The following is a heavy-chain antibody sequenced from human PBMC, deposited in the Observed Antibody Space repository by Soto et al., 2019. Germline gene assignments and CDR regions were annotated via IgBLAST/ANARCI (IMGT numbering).Heavy chain of an antibody. CDR1: GGSFSGYY. CDR3: ARGLLLRYLDWLNWFDP. CDR2: INHSGST. V-gene: IGHV4-34*01. D-gene: IGHD3-9*01. Sequence: SETLSLTCAVYGGSFSGYYWSWIRQPPGKGLEWIGEINHSGSTNYNPSLKSRVTISVDTSKNQFSLKLSSVTAADTAVYYCARGLLLRYLDWLNWFDPWGQGTLVTVSS. J-gene: IGHJ5*02.